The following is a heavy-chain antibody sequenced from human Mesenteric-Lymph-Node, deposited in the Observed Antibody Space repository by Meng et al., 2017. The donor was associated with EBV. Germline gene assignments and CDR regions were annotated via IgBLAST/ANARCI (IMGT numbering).Heavy chain of an antibody. CDR3: AREASAWYGKVDY. J-gene: IGHJ4*02. CDR2: ISSSGDTI. V-gene: IGHV3-11*01. D-gene: IGHD6-19*01. Sequence: ERGGVWGGLVKLGGSRRLSCAASGFTFSDDYMSWIRQAPGKGLEWVAYISSSGDTIHHADSVKGRFTISRDNAKDSLYLQMNSLRAEDTAVYYCAREASAWYGKVDYWGQGTLVTVSS. CDR1: GFTFSDDY.